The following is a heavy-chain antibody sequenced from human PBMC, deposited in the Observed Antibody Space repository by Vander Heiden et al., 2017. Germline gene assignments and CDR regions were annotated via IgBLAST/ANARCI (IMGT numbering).Heavy chain of an antibody. CDR3: ARDRGFQATSHAFDI. CDR2: ISSSSTYI. Sequence: EVQLVESGGGLVKPGGSLRLSCAASGFTFSSYNLNWVRQSTGRGLEWVSIISSSSTYIYYADSVKGRFTISRDNAKNSLYLQMNSLTAEDTAVYYCARDRGFQATSHAFDIWGQGTMVTVSS. D-gene: IGHD5-12*01. J-gene: IGHJ3*02. CDR1: GFTFSSYN. V-gene: IGHV3-21*01.